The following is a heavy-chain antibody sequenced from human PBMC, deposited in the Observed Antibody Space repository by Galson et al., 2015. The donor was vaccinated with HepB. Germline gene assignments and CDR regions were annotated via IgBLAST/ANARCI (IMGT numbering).Heavy chain of an antibody. CDR3: ARRNWNPGRGAFDI. Sequence: SVKVSCKASGGTFSSYAISWVRQAPGQGLEWMGGIIPIVGTANYAQKFQGRVTITADESTSTAYMELSSLRSEDTAVYYCARRNWNPGRGAFDIWGQGTMVTVSS. CDR1: GGTFSSYA. D-gene: IGHD1-1*01. V-gene: IGHV1-69*13. CDR2: IIPIVGTA. J-gene: IGHJ3*02.